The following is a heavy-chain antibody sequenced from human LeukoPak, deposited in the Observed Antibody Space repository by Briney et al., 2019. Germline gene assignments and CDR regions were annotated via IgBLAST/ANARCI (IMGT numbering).Heavy chain of an antibody. Sequence: GGSLRLSCAASGFTFSNAWVSWVRQAPGKGLEWVGRIKSNTDGGTTDYTAPVKGRFTISRDDSKNTLFLQMDSLKTEDTAVYYCTTNLEGDTTMVVDHWGQGILVTVSS. CDR1: GFTFSNAW. CDR2: IKSNTDGGTT. CDR3: TTNLEGDTTMVVDH. D-gene: IGHD5-18*01. V-gene: IGHV3-15*01. J-gene: IGHJ5*02.